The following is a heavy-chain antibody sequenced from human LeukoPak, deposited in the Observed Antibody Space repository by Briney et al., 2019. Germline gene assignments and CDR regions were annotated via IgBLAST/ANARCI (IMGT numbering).Heavy chain of an antibody. J-gene: IGHJ4*02. CDR1: GFTFSTYG. Sequence: GGTLRLSCVASGFTFSTYGMSWVRQAPGKGLEWVSAISGSGGSTYYADSMKGRFTISRDNSKNTLYLQMNSLRAEDTAVYYCAGRGSGSYFDYWGQGTLVTVSS. D-gene: IGHD3-10*01. CDR3: AGRGSGSYFDY. CDR2: ISGSGGST. V-gene: IGHV3-23*01.